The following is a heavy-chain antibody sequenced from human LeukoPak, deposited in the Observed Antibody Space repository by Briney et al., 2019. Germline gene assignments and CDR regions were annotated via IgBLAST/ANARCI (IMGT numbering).Heavy chain of an antibody. CDR1: GGSISNAY. J-gene: IGHJ4*02. CDR3: ARGGSWYYFFDY. CDR2: IYYSGST. D-gene: IGHD6-13*01. Sequence: SETLSLTCTVSGGSISNAYWSWIRQPPGKGLEWIGYIYYSGSTNYNPSLKSRVTMSVDTSKNQFSLKLSSVTAADTAVYYCARGGSWYYFFDYWGQGTLVTVSS. V-gene: IGHV4-59*01.